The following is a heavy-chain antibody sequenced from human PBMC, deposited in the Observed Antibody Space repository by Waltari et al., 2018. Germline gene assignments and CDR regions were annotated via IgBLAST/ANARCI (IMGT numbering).Heavy chain of an antibody. CDR3: ARGDIVVVVAAPSDAFDI. Sequence: QVQLVQSGAEVKKPGAPVKVSCQAPGYTFTGYSRHWARQAPGQGLEWMGRINPNRGGTNYAQKCQGRVTMTRDTSISTAYMELSRLRSDDTAVYYCARGDIVVVVAAPSDAFDIWGQGTMVTVSS. D-gene: IGHD2-15*01. CDR2: INPNRGGT. J-gene: IGHJ3*02. CDR1: GYTFTGYS. V-gene: IGHV1-2*06.